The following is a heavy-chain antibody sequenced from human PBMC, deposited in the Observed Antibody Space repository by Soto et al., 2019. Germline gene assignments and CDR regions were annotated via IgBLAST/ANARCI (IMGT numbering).Heavy chain of an antibody. J-gene: IGHJ5*02. CDR3: ARDWEMTTVVPRVLNWFDP. V-gene: IGHV1-18*01. CDR1: GYTFTSYG. Sequence: ASVKVSCKASGYTFTSYGISWVRQAPGQGLEWMGWISAYNGNTNYAQKLQGRVTMTTDTSTSTAYMELRSLRSDDTAVYYCARDWEMTTVVPRVLNWFDPWGQGTLVTVSS. D-gene: IGHD4-17*01. CDR2: ISAYNGNT.